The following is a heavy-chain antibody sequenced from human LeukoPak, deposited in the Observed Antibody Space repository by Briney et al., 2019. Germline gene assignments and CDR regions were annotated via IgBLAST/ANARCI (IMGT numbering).Heavy chain of an antibody. CDR2: LYYSGKT. CDR3: ARDHSSAGYTYYYYHMDV. V-gene: IGHV4-39*07. Sequence: SETLSLTCIISGGSISSSTYYWGWIRQPPGKGLEWIGTLYYSGKTYYNPSLKSRVTISIDTSKNQFSLKLTSATAADTAVYYCARDHSSAGYTYYYYHMDVWGKGTTVTVSS. CDR1: GGSISSSTYY. J-gene: IGHJ6*03. D-gene: IGHD2-2*02.